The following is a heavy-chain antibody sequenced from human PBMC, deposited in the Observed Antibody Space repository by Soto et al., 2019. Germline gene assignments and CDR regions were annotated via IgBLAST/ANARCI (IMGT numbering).Heavy chain of an antibody. CDR2: ISDDATVT. CDR3: AMSVVDTQSVVRVSYFGY. J-gene: IGHJ4*02. CDR1: GLRFSNYG. Sequence: GGSLRLSCAASGLRFSNYGMSWVRLAPGKGLEWVSGISDDATVTDYIDSVRGRFTISRDNTKSMLFLQMDSLRTEDTAVYFCAMSVVDTQSVVRVSYFGYWGQGIPVAV. V-gene: IGHV3-23*01. D-gene: IGHD3-10*01.